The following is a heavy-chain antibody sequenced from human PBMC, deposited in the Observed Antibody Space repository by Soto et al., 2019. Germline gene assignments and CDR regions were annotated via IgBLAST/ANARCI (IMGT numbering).Heavy chain of an antibody. V-gene: IGHV3-30-3*01. J-gene: IGHJ4*02. Sequence: GGSLRLSCAASGFTFSSYAMHWVRQAPGKGLEWVAVISYDGSNKYYADSVKGRFTISRDNSKNTLYLQMNSLRAEDTAVYYCARDLTAAGTKFDYWGQETLVTVSS. D-gene: IGHD6-13*01. CDR2: ISYDGSNK. CDR1: GFTFSSYA. CDR3: ARDLTAAGTKFDY.